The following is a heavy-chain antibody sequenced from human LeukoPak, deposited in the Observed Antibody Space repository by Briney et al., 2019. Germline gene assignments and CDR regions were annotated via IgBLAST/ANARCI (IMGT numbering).Heavy chain of an antibody. D-gene: IGHD3-22*01. CDR3: AREADSSGYSPFDY. J-gene: IGHJ4*02. Sequence: SQTLSLTCIVSGGSISSGSYYWSWIRQPAGKGLEWIGRIYTSGSTNYNPSLKSRVTISVDTSKNQFSLKLSSVTAADTAVYYCAREADSSGYSPFDYWGQGTLVTVSS. CDR2: IYTSGST. V-gene: IGHV4-61*02. CDR1: GGSISSGSYY.